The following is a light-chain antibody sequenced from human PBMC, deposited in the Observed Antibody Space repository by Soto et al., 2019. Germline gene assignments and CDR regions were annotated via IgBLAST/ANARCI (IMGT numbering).Light chain of an antibody. CDR3: LQHNTYPWT. V-gene: IGKV1-12*01. CDR1: QGVSRW. CDR2: XXX. Sequence: DIQMTQSPSFVSASVGDRVTITCRASQGVSRWLAWYQQKPGEXXRXXXXXXXSFQHGVPSRFSGSGSGTEFTLTISSVQPEDFATYYCLQHNTYPWTFGQGTKVDIK. J-gene: IGKJ1*01.